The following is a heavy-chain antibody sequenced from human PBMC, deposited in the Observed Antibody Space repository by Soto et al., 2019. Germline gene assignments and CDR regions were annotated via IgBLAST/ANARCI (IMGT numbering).Heavy chain of an antibody. CDR2: ISVNGNNI. J-gene: IGHJ5*02. CDR1: GFTFSSYP. Sequence: QVQLVESGGGVVQPGRSLRLSCAASGFTFSSYPMHWVRQAPGKGPEWVAGISVNGNNIHYGDSVKGRFTISRDNSKNTLYLQMSSLRVEDTAVYYCARSHSSSWHWFDPWGQGTLVTVSS. V-gene: IGHV3-30-3*01. D-gene: IGHD6-13*01. CDR3: ARSHSSSWHWFDP.